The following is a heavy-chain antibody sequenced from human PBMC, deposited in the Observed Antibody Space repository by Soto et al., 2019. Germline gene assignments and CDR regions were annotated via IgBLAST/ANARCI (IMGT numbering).Heavy chain of an antibody. CDR1: GFTFSSYA. D-gene: IGHD2-2*01. V-gene: IGHV3-23*01. CDR3: AKVPAANYYYYYGMDV. CDR2: ISGSGGST. J-gene: IGHJ6*02. Sequence: EVQLLESGGGLVQPGGSLRLSCAASGFTFSSYAMSWVRQAPGKGLEWVSAISGSGGSTYYADSVKGRFTISRDNSKNTLYLQMNCLRAEDTAVYYCAKVPAANYYYYYGMDVWGQGTTVTVSS.